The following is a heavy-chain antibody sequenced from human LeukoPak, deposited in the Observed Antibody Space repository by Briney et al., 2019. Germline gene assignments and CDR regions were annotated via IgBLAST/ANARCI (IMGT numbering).Heavy chain of an antibody. CDR1: GGSISSGGYY. Sequence: SETLSLTCTVSGGSISSGGYYWSWIRQHPGKGLEWIGYIYYSGSTHYNPSLKSRVTISVDTSKNQFSLKLSSVTAADTAVYYCARSYYYDSSGYYYGMDVWGQGTTVTVSS. V-gene: IGHV4-31*03. D-gene: IGHD3-22*01. CDR2: IYYSGST. CDR3: ARSYYYDSSGYYYGMDV. J-gene: IGHJ6*02.